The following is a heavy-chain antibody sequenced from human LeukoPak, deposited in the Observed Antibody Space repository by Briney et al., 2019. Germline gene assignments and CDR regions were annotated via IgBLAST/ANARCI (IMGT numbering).Heavy chain of an antibody. CDR1: GFTFSSHA. CDR2: ISGSGGST. D-gene: IGHD3-10*01. J-gene: IGHJ4*02. V-gene: IGHV3-23*01. CDR3: AITLVRGVLPFDY. Sequence: PGGSLRLSCAASGFTFSSHAMSWVRQAPGKGLEWVSAISGSGGSTYYADSVKGRFTISRDNSKNTLYLQMNSLRAEDTAVYYCAITLVRGVLPFDYWGQGTLVTVSS.